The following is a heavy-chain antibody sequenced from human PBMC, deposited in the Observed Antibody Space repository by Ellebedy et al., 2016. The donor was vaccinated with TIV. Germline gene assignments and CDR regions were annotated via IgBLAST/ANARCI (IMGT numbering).Heavy chain of an antibody. J-gene: IGHJ4*02. V-gene: IGHV4-59*12. D-gene: IGHD6-6*01. Sequence: SETLSLTXTVPGGSISSYYWSWIRQPPGKGLEWIGYIYYSGSTNYNPSLKSRVTISVDTSKNQFSLKLSSVTAADTAVYYCARGGSSFYYFDYWGQGTLVTVSS. CDR3: ARGGSSFYYFDY. CDR2: IYYSGST. CDR1: GGSISSYY.